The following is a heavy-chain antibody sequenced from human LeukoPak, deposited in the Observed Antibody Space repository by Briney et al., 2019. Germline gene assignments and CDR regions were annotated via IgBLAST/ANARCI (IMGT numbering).Heavy chain of an antibody. J-gene: IGHJ4*02. V-gene: IGHV5-51*01. CDR3: ARSPNGAYVDY. CDR2: IYPGDPDT. D-gene: IGHD1-1*01. CDR1: GSRFTSYW. Sequence: GESLQISCKGSGSRFTSYWIGWVRQMPGKGLEWMGIIYPGDPDTRYSPSFQGQVTISADKSISTAYLQWSSLKASDSAMYYCARSPNGAYVDYWGRGTLVTVSS.